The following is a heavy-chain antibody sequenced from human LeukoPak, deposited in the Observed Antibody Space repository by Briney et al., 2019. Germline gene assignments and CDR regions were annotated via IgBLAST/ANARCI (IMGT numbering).Heavy chain of an antibody. CDR1: GYTFTSYG. CDR3: ARTYYYDSSGYYFDY. Sequence: ASVKVSCKASGYTFTSYGISWVRQAPGQGLEWMGWIRSYNGNTNYAQKLQGRVTMTTDTSTSTAYMELRSLRSDDTAVYYCARTYYYDSSGYYFDYWGQGTLVTVSS. V-gene: IGHV1-18*01. CDR2: IRSYNGNT. D-gene: IGHD3-22*01. J-gene: IGHJ4*02.